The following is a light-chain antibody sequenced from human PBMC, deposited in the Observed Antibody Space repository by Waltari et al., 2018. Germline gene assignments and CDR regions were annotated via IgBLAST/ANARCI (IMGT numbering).Light chain of an antibody. V-gene: IGLV2-23*02. CDR3: CSYAGHSTFV. Sequence: QSALTQPASVSGSPGQSITISCTGSNSDIGSFNLVSWYQQLSNTAPKLIICETTKRPSGVSDRISGSQSGNTASLTISGLQTEDEADYYCCSYAGHSTFVFGGGTRLTVL. J-gene: IGLJ3*02. CDR1: NSDIGSFNL. CDR2: ETT.